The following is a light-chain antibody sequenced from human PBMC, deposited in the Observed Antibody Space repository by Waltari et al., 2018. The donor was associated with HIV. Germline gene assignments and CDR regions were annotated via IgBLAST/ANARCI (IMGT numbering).Light chain of an antibody. Sequence: QSVLTQPPSASGTPGQRVTISCSGSSSNVGRNSVSWYRQFPGTAPQLLIYKTKWRPAGVPDRFSGSKSGTSASLAISGLQSDDEAVYYCAAWDDSLNGPLFGGGTRLTVL. CDR1: SSNVGRNS. CDR3: AAWDDSLNGPL. J-gene: IGLJ3*02. V-gene: IGLV1-44*01. CDR2: KTK.